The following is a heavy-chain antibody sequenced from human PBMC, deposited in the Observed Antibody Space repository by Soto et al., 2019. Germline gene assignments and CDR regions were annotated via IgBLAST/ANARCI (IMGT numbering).Heavy chain of an antibody. Sequence: QVQLLESGGGVVQPGRSLTLSWAASGFTCSSYDMQWVRQAPGKGLEWVAVISYDGSKTYYADSVKGRFTSSRDNSKNPLYLQMHSLRAEDTAVYYCAKTEQPYYYYYGMDVWAQGTTVTVSS. CDR2: ISYDGSKT. V-gene: IGHV3-30*18. D-gene: IGHD6-13*01. CDR3: AKTEQPYYYYYGMDV. CDR1: GFTCSSYD. J-gene: IGHJ6*02.